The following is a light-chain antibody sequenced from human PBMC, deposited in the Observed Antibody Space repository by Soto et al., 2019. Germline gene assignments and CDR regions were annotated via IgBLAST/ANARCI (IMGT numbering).Light chain of an antibody. CDR3: TSYTSSNTMV. CDR1: SSDVGGYNY. CDR2: GVS. Sequence: QSALTQPASVSGSPGQSITITCTGTSSDVGGYNYVSWYQRLPGKAPKLMIYGVSNRPPGVSNRFSGSKSGNTASLTISGLQAEDEADYYCTSYTSSNTMVFGGGTQMTVL. V-gene: IGLV2-14*01. J-gene: IGLJ3*02.